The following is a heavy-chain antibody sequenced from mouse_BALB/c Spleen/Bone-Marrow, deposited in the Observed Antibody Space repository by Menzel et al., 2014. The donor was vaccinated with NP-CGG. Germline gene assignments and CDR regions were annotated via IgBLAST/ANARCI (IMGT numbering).Heavy chain of an antibody. CDR2: INPDSSTI. D-gene: IGHD2-3*01. Sequence: EVKLVESGGGLVHPGGSLKLSCAASGFDFSRYWMGWVRQAPGKGLEWIGEINPDSSTINYTPSLKDKFIISRDNAKNTLHLQMSKVRSEDTALYYCSRLGYYGGFAYWGQGTLVTVSA. CDR1: GFDFSRYW. J-gene: IGHJ3*01. V-gene: IGHV4-1*02. CDR3: SRLGYYGGFAY.